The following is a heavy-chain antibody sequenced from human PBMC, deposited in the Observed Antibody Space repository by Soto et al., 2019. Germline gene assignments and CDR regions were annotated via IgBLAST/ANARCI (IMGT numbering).Heavy chain of an antibody. CDR3: ARGVQIIVLLPAAIDY. CDR2: IHNSSSTI. D-gene: IGHD2-2*01. Sequence: EVQLVESGGGLVQPGESLRLSCAASGFTFSSYSMNWVRQAPGKGLEWVSYIHNSSSTIYYADSVRGRFTISRDNAKNSLYLQMNSPRDDDTAVYYCARGVQIIVLLPAAIDYWGQETLVTVTS. V-gene: IGHV3-48*02. J-gene: IGHJ4*02. CDR1: GFTFSSYS.